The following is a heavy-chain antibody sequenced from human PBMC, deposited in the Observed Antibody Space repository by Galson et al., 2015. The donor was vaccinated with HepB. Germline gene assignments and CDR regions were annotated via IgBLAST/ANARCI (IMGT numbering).Heavy chain of an antibody. J-gene: IGHJ4*02. CDR1: GFTFSSYA. CDR2: ISGSGGST. CDR3: AKRHSSSWYWNY. Sequence: SLRLSCAASGFTFSSYAMSWVRQAPGKGLEWVSAISGSGGSTYYADSVKGRFTISRDNSKNTLYLQMNSLRAEDTAVYYCAKRHSSSWYWNYWGQGTLVTVSS. D-gene: IGHD6-13*01. V-gene: IGHV3-23*01.